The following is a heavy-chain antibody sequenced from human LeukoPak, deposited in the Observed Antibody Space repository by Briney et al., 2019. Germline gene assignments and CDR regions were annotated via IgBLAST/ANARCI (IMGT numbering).Heavy chain of an antibody. J-gene: IGHJ5*02. V-gene: IGHV3-15*01. CDR1: GFTFSNAW. D-gene: IGHD3-22*01. CDR2: IKSKTDGGTT. CDR3: AREGYYDSSGYYGFDP. Sequence: GGSLRLSCAASGFTFSNAWMSWVRQAPGKGLEWVGRIKSKTDGGTTDYAAPVKGRFTISRDDSKNTLFLQMNSLRAEDTAVYYCAREGYYDSSGYYGFDPWGQGTLVTVSS.